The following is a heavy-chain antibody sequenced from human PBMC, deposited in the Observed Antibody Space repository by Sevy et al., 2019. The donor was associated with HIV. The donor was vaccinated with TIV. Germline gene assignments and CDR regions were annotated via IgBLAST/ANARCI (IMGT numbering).Heavy chain of an antibody. CDR1: GFTFCAYY. CDR3: ARSRSNYGDYYFDY. D-gene: IGHD4-17*01. J-gene: IGHJ4*02. Sequence: GGSLRLSCAASGFTFCAYYMTWIRQAPGKGLEWVSYISGAGTYTNYVESVKGRFTISRDNSKNSLYLQMNSLRAEDTAVYFCARSRSNYGDYYFDYWGQGILVTVSS. V-gene: IGHV3-11*06. CDR2: ISGAGTYT.